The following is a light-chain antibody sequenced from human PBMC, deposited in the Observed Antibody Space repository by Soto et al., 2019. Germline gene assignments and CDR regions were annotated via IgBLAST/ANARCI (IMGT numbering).Light chain of an antibody. J-gene: IGKJ1*01. CDR1: QGIRND. CDR3: LQDYSYPWT. V-gene: IGKV1-6*01. Sequence: AIHLTQSPSSLSASVGDRVTITCRASQGIRNDLGWYQQKPGKAPKLLIYAASSLQSGVPSRFSGSASGTDFTLTISSLQPEDFATYYCLQDYSYPWTFGQGTKVDIK. CDR2: AAS.